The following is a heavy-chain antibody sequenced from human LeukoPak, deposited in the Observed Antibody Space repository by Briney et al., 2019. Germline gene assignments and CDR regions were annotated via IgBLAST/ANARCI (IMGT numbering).Heavy chain of an antibody. D-gene: IGHD3-10*01. CDR3: AGRRGDPYYYDSGTGTDAFDI. CDR2: IYTSGST. V-gene: IGHV4-4*07. J-gene: IGHJ3*02. Sequence: PSETLSLTCTVSGGSNSGYYWSWTRQPAGKGLEWIGRIYTSGSTNYNPSLESRVTLSVDTSKNQFSLTLTSVTAADTAVYYCAGRRGDPYYYDSGTGTDAFDIWGQGTMVTVSS. CDR1: GGSNSGYY.